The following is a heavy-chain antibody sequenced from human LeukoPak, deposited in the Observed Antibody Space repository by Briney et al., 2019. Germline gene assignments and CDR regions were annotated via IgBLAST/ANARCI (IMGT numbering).Heavy chain of an antibody. CDR3: ARESWYYDSSGYLYNWFDP. D-gene: IGHD3-22*01. CDR2: IYYSGST. J-gene: IGHJ5*02. CDR1: GGSISSYY. V-gene: IGHV4-59*01. Sequence: PSETLSLTCTVSGGSISSYYWSWIRQPPGKGLEWIGYIYYSGSTNYNPSPKSRVTISVDTSKNQFSLRLSSVTAADTAVYYCARESWYYDSSGYLYNWFDPWGQGTLVTVSS.